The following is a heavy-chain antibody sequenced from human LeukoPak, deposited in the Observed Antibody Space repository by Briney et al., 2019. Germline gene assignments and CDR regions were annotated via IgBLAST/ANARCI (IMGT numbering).Heavy chain of an antibody. J-gene: IGHJ4*02. V-gene: IGHV1-46*01. Sequence: WASVTVSCKASGYTFTSNYIHWVRQAPGQGLEWMGMIYPRDGSTSYAQKFQGRATVTRDTSTSTVHMELSGLRSEDTAVYYCARDQEGFDYWGQGTLVTVSS. CDR1: GYTFTSNY. CDR2: IYPRDGST. CDR3: ARDQEGFDY.